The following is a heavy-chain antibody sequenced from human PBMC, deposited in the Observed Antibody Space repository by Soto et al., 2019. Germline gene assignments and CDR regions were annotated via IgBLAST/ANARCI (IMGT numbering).Heavy chain of an antibody. CDR3: TTGEYSSSWSNFDY. V-gene: IGHV3-15*07. J-gene: IGHJ4*02. Sequence: GGSLRLSCAASGFTFSNAWMNWVRQAPGKGLEWVGRIKSKTDGGTTDYAAPVKGRFTISRDDSKNTLYLQMNSLKTEDTAVYYCTTGEYSSSWSNFDYWGQGTLVTVSS. D-gene: IGHD6-13*01. CDR2: IKSKTDGGTT. CDR1: GFTFSNAW.